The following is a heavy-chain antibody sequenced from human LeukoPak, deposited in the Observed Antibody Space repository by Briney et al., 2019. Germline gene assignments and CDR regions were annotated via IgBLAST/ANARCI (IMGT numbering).Heavy chain of an antibody. CDR1: GGSFSGYY. D-gene: IGHD6-6*01. Sequence: PSETLSLTCAVYGGSFSGYYWSWIRQPPGKGLEWIGEINHSGSTNYNPSLKSRVTISVDTSKNQFSLKLSSVTAADTAVHYCARGRIAAWYYFDYWGQGTLVTVSS. CDR3: ARGRIAAWYYFDY. V-gene: IGHV4-34*01. CDR2: INHSGST. J-gene: IGHJ4*02.